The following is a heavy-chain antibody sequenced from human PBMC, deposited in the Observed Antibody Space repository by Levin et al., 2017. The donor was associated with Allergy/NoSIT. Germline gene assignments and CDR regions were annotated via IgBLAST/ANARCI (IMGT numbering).Heavy chain of an antibody. CDR2: ISYDGSNK. CDR3: ARGDFLEWPLINWFDP. D-gene: IGHD3-3*01. CDR1: GFTFSSYA. Sequence: GGSLRLSCAASGFTFSSYAMHWVRQAPGKGLEWVAVISYDGSNKYYADSVKGRFTISRDNSKNTLYLQMNSLRAEDTAVYYCARGDFLEWPLINWFDPWGQGTLVTVSS. V-gene: IGHV3-30-3*01. J-gene: IGHJ5*02.